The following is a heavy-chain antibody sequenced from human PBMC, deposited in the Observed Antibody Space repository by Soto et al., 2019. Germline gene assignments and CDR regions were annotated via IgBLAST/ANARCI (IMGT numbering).Heavy chain of an antibody. D-gene: IGHD3-9*01. CDR2: ITPIFGRA. CDR1: GGSFSNYA. J-gene: IGHJ4*02. Sequence: QVPLVQSGAEVKKPGSSVKVSCKASGGSFSNYAISWVRQAPGQGLEWMGGITPIFGRANYAQKFQGRVTITADESTSTAYMELGSLRSEDTAIYYCAGGWSYDILTGFSYWGQGTLVTVSS. V-gene: IGHV1-69*01. CDR3: AGGWSYDILTGFSY.